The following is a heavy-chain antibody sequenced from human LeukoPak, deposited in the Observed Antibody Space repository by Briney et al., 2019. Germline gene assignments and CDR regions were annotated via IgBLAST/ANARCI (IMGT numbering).Heavy chain of an antibody. CDR1: GLTFSNFP. CDR3: ATQSITLVVVISPFDY. J-gene: IGHJ4*02. D-gene: IGHD3-22*01. CDR2: IQDDGATT. V-gene: IGHV3-30*02. Sequence: PGGSLRLSCAASGLTFSNFPMHWVRQAPGKGLEWVALIQDDGATTNYVDSVRGRFAISRDNSKSTVYLQMNSLKPDDTAVYYCATQSITLVVVISPFDYWGQGTLGTVSS.